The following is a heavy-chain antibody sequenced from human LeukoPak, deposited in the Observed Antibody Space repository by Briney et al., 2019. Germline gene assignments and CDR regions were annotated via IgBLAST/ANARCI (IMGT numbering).Heavy chain of an antibody. CDR3: ARGPRMSVAGTALVDY. J-gene: IGHJ4*02. Sequence: SVKVSCKASGGTFSSYAISWVRQAPGQGLEWMGGIIPIFGTANYAQKFQGRVTITRNTSISTAYMELSSLRSEDTAVYYCARGPRMSVAGTALVDYWGQGTLVTVSS. CDR1: GGTFSSYA. V-gene: IGHV1-69*05. CDR2: IIPIFGTA. D-gene: IGHD6-19*01.